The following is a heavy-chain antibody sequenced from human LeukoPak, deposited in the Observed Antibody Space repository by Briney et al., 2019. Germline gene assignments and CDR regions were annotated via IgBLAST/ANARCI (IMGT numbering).Heavy chain of an antibody. CDR3: ARRRGDFWSDYYAFDY. V-gene: IGHV4-59*08. CDR2: IYYSGST. J-gene: IGHJ4*02. Sequence: PSETLSLTCTVSGGSISTYYWNWIRQPPGKGLEWIGYIYYSGSTNYNPSLTSRVTISLDTSKNQFSLKLSSVTAADTAVYYCARRRGDFWSDYYAFDYWGQGTLVTVSS. D-gene: IGHD3-3*01. CDR1: GGSISTYY.